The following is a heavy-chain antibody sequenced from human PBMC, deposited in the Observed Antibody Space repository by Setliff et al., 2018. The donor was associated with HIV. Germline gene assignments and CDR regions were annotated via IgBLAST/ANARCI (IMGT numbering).Heavy chain of an antibody. J-gene: IGHJ4*02. Sequence: GGSLRLSCAASGFTFNNYWMNWVRQAPGKGLVWVSNINDDGGTTNYADSVKGRFTISRDNAKNSLYLQMDSLRGDDTALYYCAASRPGGIHDFWGQGTVVTV. D-gene: IGHD1-26*01. V-gene: IGHV3-74*01. CDR2: INDDGGTT. CDR1: GFTFNNYW. CDR3: AASRPGGIHDF.